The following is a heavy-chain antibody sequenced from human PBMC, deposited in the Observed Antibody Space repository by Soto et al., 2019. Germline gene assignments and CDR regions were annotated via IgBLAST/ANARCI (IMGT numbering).Heavy chain of an antibody. V-gene: IGHV3-23*01. D-gene: IGHD3-22*01. Sequence: GGSLRLSCAASGFTFDSCVMSWVRQAPGKGLEWLSLISGSGRYTDYADSVKGRFTISRDNSKNTLYLQMNSLRVEDTAVYYCARAPFYYDTTGYKDNTYFDFWGQGTLVTVSS. J-gene: IGHJ4*02. CDR2: ISGSGRYT. CDR1: GFTFDSCV. CDR3: ARAPFYYDTTGYKDNTYFDF.